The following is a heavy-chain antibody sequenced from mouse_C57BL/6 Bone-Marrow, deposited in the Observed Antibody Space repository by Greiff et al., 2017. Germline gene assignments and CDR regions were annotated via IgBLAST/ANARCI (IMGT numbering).Heavy chain of an antibody. D-gene: IGHD1-1*01. Sequence: GIDFSRYWMSWVRRAPGKGLEWIGEINPDSSTINYAPSLKDKFIISRDNAKNTLYLQMSKVRSEDTALYYCARQGYGSTYWYFDVWGTGTTVTVAS. CDR1: GIDFSRYW. CDR2: INPDSSTI. J-gene: IGHJ1*03. CDR3: ARQGYGSTYWYFDV. V-gene: IGHV4-1*01.